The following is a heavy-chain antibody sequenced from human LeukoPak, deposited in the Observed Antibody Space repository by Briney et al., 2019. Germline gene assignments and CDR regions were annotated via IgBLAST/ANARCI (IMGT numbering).Heavy chain of an antibody. CDR3: AKDMVRGVIRKGFDY. CDR1: GFTFSTYW. V-gene: IGHV3-23*01. CDR2: ISGSGGST. D-gene: IGHD3-10*01. Sequence: GGSLTLSCGVSGFTFSTYWMTWVRQAPGKGREWVSSISGSGGSTYYAESVNGRFNISRDNTKNTLYLQMNSLRAEDTAVYYCAKDMVRGVIRKGFDYWGQGTLVTVSS. J-gene: IGHJ4*02.